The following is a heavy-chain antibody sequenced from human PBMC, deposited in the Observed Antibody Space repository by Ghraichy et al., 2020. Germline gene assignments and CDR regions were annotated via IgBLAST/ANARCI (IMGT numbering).Heavy chain of an antibody. J-gene: IGHJ6*02. D-gene: IGHD2-21*01. Sequence: GGSLRLSCAASGFTLSDYAIFWVRQAPGKGLEWVAATSTDGTVQYYADSVKGRFAISRDRPKNTLYLQMDSLGPDDTAVYYCARANSQIIHYFYGMDVWGQGTTVAVSS. CDR3: ARANSQIIHYFYGMDV. CDR1: GFTLSDYA. CDR2: TSTDGTVQ. V-gene: IGHV3-30*09.